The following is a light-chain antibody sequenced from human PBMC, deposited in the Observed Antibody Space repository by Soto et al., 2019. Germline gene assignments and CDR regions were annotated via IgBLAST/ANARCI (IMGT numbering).Light chain of an antibody. J-gene: IGKJ2*01. CDR1: QSISIN. Sequence: DILLTQSPTSLSASVGDTVTITCRASQSISINLNWYQHRPGEAPKVLIYAASTLATGAPSRFSGTGVGTDFTLTISSLQLEDFATYYCQQTYTTRVYTFSQGNKLEFK. CDR3: QQTYTTRVYT. CDR2: AAS. V-gene: IGKV1-39*01.